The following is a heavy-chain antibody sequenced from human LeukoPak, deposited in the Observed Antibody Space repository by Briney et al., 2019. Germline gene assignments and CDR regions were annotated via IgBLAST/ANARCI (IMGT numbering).Heavy chain of an antibody. D-gene: IGHD6-6*01. Sequence: GGSLRLSCAASGFTVSSNYMSWVRQAPGKGLEWVSVIYSGGSTYYADSVKGRFTISRDNSRNTLYLQMNSLRDEDTAVYYCDPHDSSSHFWGQGTLVTVSS. V-gene: IGHV3-53*05. CDR2: IYSGGST. CDR1: GFTVSSNY. CDR3: DPHDSSSHF. J-gene: IGHJ4*02.